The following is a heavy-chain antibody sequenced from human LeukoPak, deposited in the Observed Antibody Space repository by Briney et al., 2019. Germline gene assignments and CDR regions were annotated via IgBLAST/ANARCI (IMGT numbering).Heavy chain of an antibody. V-gene: IGHV1-18*01. Sequence: ASVKVSCKASGYTFTNYGISWVRQAPGQGLEWMGWISIYNGNTDYAQKLRGRVTMTTDTSASTAYMELRSLRSDDTAVYYCARITYDFWSGYYMPDDPWGQGTLVTVSS. CDR2: ISIYNGNT. J-gene: IGHJ5*02. CDR3: ARITYDFWSGYYMPDDP. D-gene: IGHD3-3*01. CDR1: GYTFTNYG.